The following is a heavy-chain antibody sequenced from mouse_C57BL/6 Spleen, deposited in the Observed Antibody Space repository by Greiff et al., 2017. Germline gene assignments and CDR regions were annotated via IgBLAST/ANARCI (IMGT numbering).Heavy chain of an antibody. CDR1: GFTFSSYT. Sequence: EVKLVESGGGLVRPGGSLKLSCAASGFTFSSYTMSWARQTPENGLEWVATISGGGGNTYYPDSVKGRFTISRDNAKNTLYLQMSSLRSEDTALYYCARQSGTEAMDYWGQGTSVNVSS. J-gene: IGHJ4*01. V-gene: IGHV5-9*01. D-gene: IGHD4-1*01. CDR3: ARQSGTEAMDY. CDR2: ISGGGGNT.